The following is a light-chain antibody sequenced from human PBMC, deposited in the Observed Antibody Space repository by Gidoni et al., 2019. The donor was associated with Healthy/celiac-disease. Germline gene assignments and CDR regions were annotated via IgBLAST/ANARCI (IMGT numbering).Light chain of an antibody. J-gene: IGKJ4*01. Sequence: DIQMTQSPSSLSASVGDRVTITCRASQSISSYLNWYQQKPGKPPKLLIYAASSLQSGVPSRFSGSGSGTDFTLTISSLQPEDFATYYCQQSYSTLALTFGGXTKVEIK. CDR2: AAS. CDR3: QQSYSTLALT. CDR1: QSISSY. V-gene: IGKV1-39*01.